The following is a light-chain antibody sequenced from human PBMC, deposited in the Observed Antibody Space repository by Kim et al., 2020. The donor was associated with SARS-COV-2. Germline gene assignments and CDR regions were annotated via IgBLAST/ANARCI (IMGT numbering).Light chain of an antibody. CDR1: QSVSSY. J-gene: IGKJ5*01. V-gene: IGKV3-11*01. CDR2: GAS. Sequence: EIVLTQSPATLSLSPWERATLSCRASQSVSSYLAWYQQKPGQAPRLLIYGASNRATGVPARFSGSGSGTDFTLTISSLEPEDFAVYYCQQRSSWPDTFGQGTRLEI. CDR3: QQRSSWPDT.